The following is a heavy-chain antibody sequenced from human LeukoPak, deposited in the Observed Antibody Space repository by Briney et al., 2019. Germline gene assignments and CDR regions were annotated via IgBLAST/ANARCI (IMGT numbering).Heavy chain of an antibody. CDR1: GFRFSSYA. Sequence: GGPLRLSCAASGFRFSSYAMSWVRQAPGKGLEWVSAISGSGVSTYYADSVKGRFTVSRDNSKDTLYLQMNSLRAEDTAVYYCAKDGDILTGYYNVHIDYWGQGTLVTVSS. D-gene: IGHD3-9*01. J-gene: IGHJ4*02. CDR3: AKDGDILTGYYNVHIDY. CDR2: ISGSGVST. V-gene: IGHV3-23*01.